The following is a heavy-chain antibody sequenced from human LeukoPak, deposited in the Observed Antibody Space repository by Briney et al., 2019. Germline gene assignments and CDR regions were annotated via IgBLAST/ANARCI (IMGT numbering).Heavy chain of an antibody. Sequence: PSETLSLTCAVYGGSFSGYYWSWIRQPPGKGLEWIGEINHSGSTNYNPSLKSRVTISVDTSKNQFSLKLSSVTAADTAVYYCAREGDTAMVTLDYWGQGTLVTVSS. CDR3: AREGDTAMVTLDY. V-gene: IGHV4-34*01. J-gene: IGHJ4*02. CDR1: GGSFSGYY. D-gene: IGHD5-18*01. CDR2: INHSGST.